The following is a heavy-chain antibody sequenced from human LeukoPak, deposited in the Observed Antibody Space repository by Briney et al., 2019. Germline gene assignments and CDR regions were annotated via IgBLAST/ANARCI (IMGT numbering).Heavy chain of an antibody. J-gene: IGHJ5*02. D-gene: IGHD6-13*01. CDR1: GFTFGDYG. CDR3: ARVSRGGITASWFDP. CDR2: IRSNTYGGST. V-gene: IGHV3-49*03. Sequence: PSGGSLRLSCEGSGFTFGDYGVGWFRQAPGKVLQWVTSIRSNTYGGSTEYVPSVKGRFTISRDDSNSIAYLQMNSLKAEDTAIYYCARVSRGGITASWFDPWGQGTLVTVSS.